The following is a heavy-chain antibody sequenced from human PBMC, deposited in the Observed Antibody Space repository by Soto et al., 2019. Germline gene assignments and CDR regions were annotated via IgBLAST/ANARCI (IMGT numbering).Heavy chain of an antibody. CDR2: ISPSGGST. CDR3: ARALTLHFDY. D-gene: IGHD2-15*01. V-gene: IGHV1-46*01. J-gene: IGHJ4*02. CDR1: GYTFTSYD. Sequence: GASVKVSCKASGYTFTSYDMHWVRQAPGQRLEWMGLISPSGGSTSYAQNFQERLSMTTETSPRTVDMELSILIAEHTAVYNCARALTLHFDYWGQGTLVTVSS.